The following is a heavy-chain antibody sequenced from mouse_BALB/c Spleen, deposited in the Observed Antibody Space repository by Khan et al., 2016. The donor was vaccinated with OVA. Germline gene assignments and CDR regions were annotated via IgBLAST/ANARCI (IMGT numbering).Heavy chain of an antibody. V-gene: IGHV14-3*02. CDR3: AHPACGPGYFEV. CDR2: IAPANGKT. Sequence: VQLKQSGAELVKPGASVKLSCSASGFNIKDSYIHWVKQRPEQGLEWIGRIAPANGKTEYAPKFQGKATITADTSSNTSYLQLRSLTSEDSAVYYCAHPACGPGYFEVWGAGTTVTVSS. CDR1: GFNIKDSY. J-gene: IGHJ1*01.